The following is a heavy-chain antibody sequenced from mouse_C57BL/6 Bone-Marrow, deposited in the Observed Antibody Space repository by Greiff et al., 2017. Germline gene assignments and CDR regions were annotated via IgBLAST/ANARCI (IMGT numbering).Heavy chain of an antibody. CDR3: ARLRQLRPGAMDY. CDR1: GYSITSDY. CDR2: ISYSGST. D-gene: IGHD3-2*02. J-gene: IGHJ4*01. Sequence: EVKLQESGPGLAKPSQTLSLTCSVTGYSITSDYWNWIRKFPGNKLEYMGYISYSGSTYYNPSLKSRISITRDTSKNQYYLQLNSVTTEDTATYYGARLRQLRPGAMDYWGQGTSVTVSS. V-gene: IGHV3-8*01.